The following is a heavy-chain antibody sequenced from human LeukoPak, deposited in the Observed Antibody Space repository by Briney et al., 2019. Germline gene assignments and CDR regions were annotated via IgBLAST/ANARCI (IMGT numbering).Heavy chain of an antibody. CDR2: INPNSGGT. Sequence: AASVKVSCKASGYTFTGYYMHWVRQAPGQGLEWMGWINPNSGGTNYAQKFQGRVTTTRDTSISTAYMELSRLRSDDTAVYYCARSHLRYCSSTSCYDYYYYYMDVWGQGTLVTVSS. V-gene: IGHV1-2*02. CDR3: ARSHLRYCSSTSCYDYYYYYMDV. D-gene: IGHD2-2*01. J-gene: IGHJ6*03. CDR1: GYTFTGYY.